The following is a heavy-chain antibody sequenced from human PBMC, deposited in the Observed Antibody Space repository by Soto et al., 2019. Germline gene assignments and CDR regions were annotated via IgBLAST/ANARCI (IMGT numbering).Heavy chain of an antibody. CDR2: IDPSDSQT. V-gene: IGHV5-10-1*01. Sequence: GESLKISCKGSVYSFAGYWITWVRQKAVKGLEWMGRIDPSDSQTYYSPSFRGHVTISADKYISTAYLQWSSLKASDTGMYYCERTHSGAGITRVRGAKSATYGMVVWGQGTTVTVSS. J-gene: IGHJ6*01. CDR1: VYSFAGYW. D-gene: IGHD3-10*01. CDR3: ERTHSGAGITRVRGAKSATYGMVV.